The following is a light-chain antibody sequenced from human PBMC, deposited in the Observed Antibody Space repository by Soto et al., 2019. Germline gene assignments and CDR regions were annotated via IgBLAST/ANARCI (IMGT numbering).Light chain of an antibody. CDR3: QQFSDSPPERT. V-gene: IGKV3-15*01. CDR2: GAS. J-gene: IGKJ1*01. Sequence: ETVMTQSPAVLSVSPGERATLSCRASQSVDSRLAWYQQKPGQAPRLLIYGASTRATGIPARFSGSGSGTEFTLTISSLQSEDSAIYHCQQFSDSPPERTFGQGTKVEVK. CDR1: QSVDSR.